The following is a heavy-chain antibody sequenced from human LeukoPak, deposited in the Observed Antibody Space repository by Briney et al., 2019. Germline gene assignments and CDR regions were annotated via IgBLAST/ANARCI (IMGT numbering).Heavy chain of an antibody. CDR1: GYIFTNYW. CDR2: ISPDDSDT. V-gene: IGHV5-51*01. J-gene: IGHJ4*02. Sequence: GEALKISCKGPGYIFTNYWIGWVRQMPGQGMEFMGLISPDDSDTTYSPSFQRPVTISADKSISTASLQWSSLKASDTAMYYCATLPYGGYADYWGRGTLVTVSS. D-gene: IGHD5-12*01. CDR3: ATLPYGGYADY.